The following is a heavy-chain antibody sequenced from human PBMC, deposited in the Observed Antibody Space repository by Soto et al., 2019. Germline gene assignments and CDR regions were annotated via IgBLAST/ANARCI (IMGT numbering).Heavy chain of an antibody. Sequence: SETLSLTCTVSGGSVSSGSYYWSWIRQPPGKGLEWIGYIYDSGSTNYNPSLKSRVTISVDTSRNQFSLKLSSVTAADTAVYYCARDRYCSGGSCSNDAFNIWGQGTMVTVSS. V-gene: IGHV4-61*01. D-gene: IGHD2-15*01. CDR3: ARDRYCSGGSCSNDAFNI. J-gene: IGHJ3*02. CDR2: IYDSGST. CDR1: GGSVSSGSYY.